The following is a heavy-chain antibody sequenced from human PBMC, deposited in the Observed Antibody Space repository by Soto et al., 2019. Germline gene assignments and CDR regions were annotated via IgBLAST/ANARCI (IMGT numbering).Heavy chain of an antibody. V-gene: IGHV4-39*02. CDR2: IYYSGSV. CDR3: ARRDTSGWSFYFDY. D-gene: IGHD6-19*01. CDR1: GGSISRSNYY. J-gene: IGHJ4*02. Sequence: QLQLQESGPGLVKPSETLSLTCAVSGGSISRSNYYWGWIRQPPGKGLQWIGDIYYSGSVYYNPSLESRVTISVDTSKNHFSLKVNSVTATDTAIYYCARRDTSGWSFYFDYWGQGILVTVSS.